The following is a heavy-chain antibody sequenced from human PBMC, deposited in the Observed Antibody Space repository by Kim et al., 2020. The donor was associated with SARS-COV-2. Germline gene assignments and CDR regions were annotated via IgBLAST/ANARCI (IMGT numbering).Heavy chain of an antibody. CDR3: ARGIRGAKHYYYYMDV. CDR1: GFTFSSYG. CDR2: IWYDGSNK. V-gene: IGHV3-33*01. Sequence: GGSLRLSCAASGFTFSSYGMHWVRQAPGKGLEWVAVIWYDGSNKYYADSVKGRFTISRDNSKNTLYLQMNSLRAEDTAVYYCARGIRGAKHYYYYMDVWGKGTTVTVSS. J-gene: IGHJ6*03. D-gene: IGHD3-10*01.